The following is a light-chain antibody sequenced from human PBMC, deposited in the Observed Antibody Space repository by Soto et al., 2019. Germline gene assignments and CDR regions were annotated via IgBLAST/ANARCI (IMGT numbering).Light chain of an antibody. CDR2: AAS. CDR1: QGVSND. J-gene: IGKJ2*01. CDR3: QQYNSYSPYT. Sequence: DIQMTQSPSSVPASIGDRVTITCRASQGVSNDLAWYQQRPGKAPELLIYAASRLRSGVPSRFSGSGSGTDFTLTISSLQPEDFATYYCQQYNSYSPYTFGQGTKLEIK. V-gene: IGKV1-16*01.